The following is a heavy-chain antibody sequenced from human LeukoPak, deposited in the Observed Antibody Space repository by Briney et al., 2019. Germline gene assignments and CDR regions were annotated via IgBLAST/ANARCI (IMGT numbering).Heavy chain of an antibody. CDR2: IRSSSSYI. CDR3: ARDPQGYSSSWFDD. Sequence: GGSLRLSCAASGFSFSSYTMNWVRQAPGKGLEWVSSIRSSSSYIYYADSLKGRFTISRDNAKNSLYPQMNSLRAEDTAVYYCARDPQGYSSSWFDDWGQGTLVTVSS. CDR1: GFSFSSYT. V-gene: IGHV3-21*01. J-gene: IGHJ4*02. D-gene: IGHD6-13*01.